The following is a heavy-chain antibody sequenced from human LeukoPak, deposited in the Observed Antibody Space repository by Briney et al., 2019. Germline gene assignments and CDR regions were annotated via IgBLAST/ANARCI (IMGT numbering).Heavy chain of an antibody. J-gene: IGHJ4*02. V-gene: IGHV4-59*01. Sequence: SETLSLTCTVSGGSMTNYYWSWIRQPPGKGLEYIGYIFYSGSTNYNPSLKSRVTISVDTSKNQFSLKLSSVTAADTAVYYCVRVDSRGFWGPTTPDYWGQGTLVTVSS. D-gene: IGHD3-22*01. CDR1: GGSMTNYY. CDR3: VRVDSRGFWGPTTPDY. CDR2: IFYSGST.